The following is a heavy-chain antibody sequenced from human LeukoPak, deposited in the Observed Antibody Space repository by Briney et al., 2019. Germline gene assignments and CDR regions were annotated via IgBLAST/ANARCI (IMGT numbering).Heavy chain of an antibody. V-gene: IGHV4-61*02. CDR2: IYTGGST. CDR3: AATYSSSWYGLAGIPGFDY. D-gene: IGHD6-13*01. CDR1: GGSISSGSYY. J-gene: IGHJ4*02. Sequence: SETLSLTCTVSGGSISSGSYYWSWIRQPAGKGLEWIGRIYTGGSTNYNPSLKSRVTISVDTSKNQFSLKLSSVTAADTAVYYCAATYSSSWYGLAGIPGFDYWGQGTLVTVSS.